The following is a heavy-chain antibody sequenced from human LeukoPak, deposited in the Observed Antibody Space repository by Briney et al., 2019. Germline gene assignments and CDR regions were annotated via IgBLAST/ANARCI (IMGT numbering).Heavy chain of an antibody. CDR2: IYYSGST. Sequence: SETLSLTCTVSGGSISSYYWSWIRQPPGKGLEGIGYIYYSGSTNYNPSLKSRGTISVDTSKNQFSLKLSSVTAADTAVYYCAGSLTHQLDAFDIWGQGTMVTVSS. V-gene: IGHV4-59*08. D-gene: IGHD5-24*01. CDR3: AGSLTHQLDAFDI. J-gene: IGHJ3*02. CDR1: GGSISSYY.